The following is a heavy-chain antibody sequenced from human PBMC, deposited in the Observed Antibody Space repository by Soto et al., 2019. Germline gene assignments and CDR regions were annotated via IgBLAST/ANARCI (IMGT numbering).Heavy chain of an antibody. J-gene: IGHJ4*02. CDR2: ISSSGSTI. Sequence: QVQLVESGGGLVKPGGSLRLSCAASGFTFSDYYMSWIRQAPGKGLEWVSYISSSGSTIYYADSVKGRFTFSRDNAKNSLYLKLNRLRAEDTAVYYCAREPQVATTFDYWGQGTLVTVS. D-gene: IGHD1-7*01. CDR1: GFTFSDYY. CDR3: AREPQVATTFDY. V-gene: IGHV3-11*01.